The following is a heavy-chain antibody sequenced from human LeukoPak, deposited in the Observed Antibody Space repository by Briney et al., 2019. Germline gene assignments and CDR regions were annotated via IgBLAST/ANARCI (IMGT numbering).Heavy chain of an antibody. Sequence: GGSLRLSCAASGFTFSDYYMSWIRQAPGKGLEWVSYISSSGSTIYYADSAKGRFTISRDNAKNSLYLQMNSLRAEDTAVYYCARSGHSSSWTWGWNAFDIWGQGTMVTVSS. J-gene: IGHJ3*02. D-gene: IGHD6-13*01. CDR3: ARSGHSSSWTWGWNAFDI. V-gene: IGHV3-11*01. CDR1: GFTFSDYY. CDR2: ISSSGSTI.